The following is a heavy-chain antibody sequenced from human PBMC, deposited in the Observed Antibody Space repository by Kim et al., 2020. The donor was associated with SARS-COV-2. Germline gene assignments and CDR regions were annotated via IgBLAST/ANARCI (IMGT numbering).Heavy chain of an antibody. CDR2: IYYSGST. Sequence: SETLSLTCTVSGGSISSYYWSWIRQPPGKGLEWIGYIYYSGSTNYNPSLKSRVTISVDTSKNQFSLKLSSVTAADTAVYYCARIYGSGSYYGFDWFDPWGQGTLVTVSS. J-gene: IGHJ5*02. V-gene: IGHV4-59*01. D-gene: IGHD3-10*01. CDR1: GGSISSYY. CDR3: ARIYGSGSYYGFDWFDP.